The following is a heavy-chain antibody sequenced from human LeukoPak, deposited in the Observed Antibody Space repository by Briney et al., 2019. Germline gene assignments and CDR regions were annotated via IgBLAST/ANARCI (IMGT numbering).Heavy chain of an antibody. CDR1: GYTFTGYY. CDR2: INPNSGGT. Sequence: ASVKVSCKASGYTFTGYYMHWVRQAPGQGLEWMGRINPNSGGTNYAQKFQGRVTMTRDTSISTAYMELSRLRSDDTAVYYCARACYYESKGYYYYMDVWGKGTTVTVSS. V-gene: IGHV1-2*06. J-gene: IGHJ6*03. CDR3: ARACYYESKGYYYYMDV. D-gene: IGHD3-22*01.